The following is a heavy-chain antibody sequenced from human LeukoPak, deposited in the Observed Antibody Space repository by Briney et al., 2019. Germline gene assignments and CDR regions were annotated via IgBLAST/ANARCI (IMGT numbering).Heavy chain of an antibody. J-gene: IGHJ3*02. CDR3: ARADAIQQLVTGDAFDI. CDR2: IYHSGST. Sequence: SQTLSLTCAVSGGSISSGGYSWSWIRQPPGKGLEWIGYIYHSGSTYYNPSLKSRVTISVDTSKNQFSLKLSSVTAADTAVYYCARADAIQQLVTGDAFDIWGQGTMVTVSS. D-gene: IGHD6-13*01. V-gene: IGHV4-30-2*01. CDR1: GGSISSGGYS.